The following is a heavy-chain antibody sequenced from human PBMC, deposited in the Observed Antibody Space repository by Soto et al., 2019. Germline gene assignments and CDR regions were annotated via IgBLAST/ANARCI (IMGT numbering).Heavy chain of an antibody. D-gene: IGHD6-19*01. CDR1: GFTFTSSA. CDR3: AATIAVAGTNYYYGMDV. J-gene: IGHJ6*02. CDR2: IVVGSGNT. Sequence: SVKVSCKASGFTFTSSAVQWVRQARGQRLEWIGWIVVGSGNTNYAQKFQERVTITRDMSTSTAYMELSSLRSEDTSVYYCAATIAVAGTNYYYGMDVWGQGTTVTVSS. V-gene: IGHV1-58*01.